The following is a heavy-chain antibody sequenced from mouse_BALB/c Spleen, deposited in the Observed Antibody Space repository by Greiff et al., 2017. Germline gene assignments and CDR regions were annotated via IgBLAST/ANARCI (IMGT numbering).Heavy chain of an antibody. CDR2: ISYSGST. V-gene: IGHV3-2*02. CDR1: GYSITSDYA. CDR3: ARSRYYCGHYFDY. J-gene: IGHJ2*01. Sequence: DVQLVESGPGLVKPSQSLSLTCTVTGYSITSDYAWNWIRQFPGNKLEWMGYISYSGSTSYNPSLKSRISITRDTSKNQFFLQLNSVTTEDTATYYCARSRYYCGHYFDYWGQGTTLTVSS. D-gene: IGHD1-1*01.